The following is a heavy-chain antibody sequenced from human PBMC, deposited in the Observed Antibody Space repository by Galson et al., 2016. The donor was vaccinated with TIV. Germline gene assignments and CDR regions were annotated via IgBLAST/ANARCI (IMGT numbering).Heavy chain of an antibody. CDR2: IDASANAL. D-gene: IGHD3-9*01. CDR3: VREGILTGHPVNPFDR. J-gene: IGHJ4*02. V-gene: IGHV3-48*02. CDR1: GFTFSAYN. Sequence: SLRLSCAASGFTFSAYNMVWVRQAPGKGLQWISFIDASANALSYADSVRGRFTVSRSNAKKSIFLQMHSLRDEDTAVYFCVREGILTGHPVNPFDRWGQGTLVTVSS.